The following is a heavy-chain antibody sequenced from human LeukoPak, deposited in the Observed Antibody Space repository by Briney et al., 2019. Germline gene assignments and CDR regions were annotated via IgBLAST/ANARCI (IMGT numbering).Heavy chain of an antibody. V-gene: IGHV3-30*02. CDR3: AKDTPLCYFDY. CDR1: GFTFSSYS. J-gene: IGHJ4*02. Sequence: GGSLRLSCSASGFTFSSYSMNWVRQAPGKGLEWVAFIRNDGSIIYNADSVKGRFTISRDNSKNTLYLQMNSLRADDTAVYYCAKDTPLCYFDYWGQGTLVTVPS. CDR2: IRNDGSII. D-gene: IGHD3-16*01.